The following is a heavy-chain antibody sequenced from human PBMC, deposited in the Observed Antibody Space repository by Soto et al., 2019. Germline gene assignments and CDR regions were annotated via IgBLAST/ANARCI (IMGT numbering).Heavy chain of an antibody. D-gene: IGHD3-3*02. Sequence: SETLSLTCTVSGASITSGGYFWTWIRQYPGKGLEWIGHIYYSGSTYYNPSLKSRVSISLDTSENQFSLTLTSVTAADTAVYYCARIVALSNTWSGYLDNWAQETGVTVSS. V-gene: IGHV4-31*03. CDR1: GASITSGGYF. J-gene: IGHJ4*02. CDR3: ARIVALSNTWSGYLDN. CDR2: IYYSGST.